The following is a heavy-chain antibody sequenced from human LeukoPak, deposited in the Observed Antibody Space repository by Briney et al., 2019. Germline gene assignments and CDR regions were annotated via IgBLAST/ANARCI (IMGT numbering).Heavy chain of an antibody. D-gene: IGHD4-11*01. CDR1: GGSISSYC. J-gene: IGHJ4*02. CDR3: AAYDYSNSYYFDY. Sequence: SETLSLTCTVSGGSISSYCWSWIRQPPGKGLEWIGYIYYSGSTNYNLSLKSRVTTSVDTSKNQFSLKLSSVTAADTAVYYCAAYDYSNSYYFDYWGQGTLVTVSS. V-gene: IGHV4-59*01. CDR2: IYYSGST.